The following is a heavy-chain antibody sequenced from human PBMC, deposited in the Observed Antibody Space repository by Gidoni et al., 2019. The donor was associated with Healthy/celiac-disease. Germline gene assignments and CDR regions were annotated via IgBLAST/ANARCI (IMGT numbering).Heavy chain of an antibody. CDR1: GFSLTTARMG. Sequence: QVTLKESGPVLVKPTETLTLTCTVSGFSLTTARMGVSWIRQPPGTALEWLALIFSNDEKSYSPSLKSRLTISKDTSKSQMVLTMTNMDPVDTATYYCARILGRDFWSGYSDYWGQGTLVTVSS. V-gene: IGHV2-26*01. CDR3: ARILGRDFWSGYSDY. J-gene: IGHJ4*02. CDR2: IFSNDEK. D-gene: IGHD3-3*01.